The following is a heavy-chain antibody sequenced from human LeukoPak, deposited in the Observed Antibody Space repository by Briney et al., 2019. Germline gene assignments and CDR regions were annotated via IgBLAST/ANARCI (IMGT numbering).Heavy chain of an antibody. J-gene: IGHJ4*02. Sequence: ASVTVSCKASGGTFSSYAISWVRQAPGQGLEWMGGIIPIFGTANYAQKFHGRVTITADKSTSPAYMELSTLRSEDTAVYYCARGRGYSYGYFAWWGQGTLVTVSS. V-gene: IGHV1-69*06. D-gene: IGHD5-18*01. CDR3: ARGRGYSYGYFAW. CDR2: IIPIFGTA. CDR1: GGTFSSYA.